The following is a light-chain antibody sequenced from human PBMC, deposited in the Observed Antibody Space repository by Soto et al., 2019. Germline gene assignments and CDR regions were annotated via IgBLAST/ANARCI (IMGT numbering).Light chain of an antibody. CDR1: SSNIGAGYD. CDR2: GNS. V-gene: IGLV1-40*01. Sequence: QSVLTQPPSVSGAPGQRVTISCTGSSSNIGAGYDVHWYQQLPGTAPKLLSYGNSNRPSGVPDRFSGSKSGTSASLAITGLQAEYEADYYCQSYDSSLSGYVVFGGGTKLTVL. J-gene: IGLJ2*01. CDR3: QSYDSSLSGYVV.